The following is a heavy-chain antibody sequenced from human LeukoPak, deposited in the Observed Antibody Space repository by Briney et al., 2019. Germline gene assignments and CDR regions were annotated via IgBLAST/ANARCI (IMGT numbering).Heavy chain of an antibody. Sequence: SVKLSCNASGGTFSSYAISWVRQAPGQGLEWMGRIIPIFGTANYAQKFQGRVTITTDESTSTAYMELSSLRSEDTAVYYCARDCSGGSCYSDAFDIWGQGTMVTVSS. D-gene: IGHD2-15*01. CDR3: ARDCSGGSCYSDAFDI. V-gene: IGHV1-69*05. CDR1: GGTFSSYA. CDR2: IIPIFGTA. J-gene: IGHJ3*02.